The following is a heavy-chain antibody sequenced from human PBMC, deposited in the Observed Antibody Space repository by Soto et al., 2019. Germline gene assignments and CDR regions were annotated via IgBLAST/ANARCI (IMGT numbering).Heavy chain of an antibody. CDR1: GFTFSSYA. Sequence: GGSLRLSCAASGFTFSSYAMHWVRLAPGKGLEWVAVISYNGSNKYYADSVKGRFTISRDNSKNTLYLQMNSLRAEDTAVYYCARVLPRYYYDSSGYYSPSGYWGQGTLVTVSS. CDR2: ISYNGSNK. V-gene: IGHV3-30-3*01. CDR3: ARVLPRYYYDSSGYYSPSGY. D-gene: IGHD3-22*01. J-gene: IGHJ4*02.